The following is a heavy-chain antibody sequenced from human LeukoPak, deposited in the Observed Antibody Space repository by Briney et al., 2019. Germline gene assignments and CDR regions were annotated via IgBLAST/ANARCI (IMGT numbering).Heavy chain of an antibody. D-gene: IGHD2-2*01. CDR3: STGTGGSSSWFDY. Sequence: SETLSLTCTVSGGSIRTYYWSWIRQSPGRGLEWLGYAYDSGRTKYNPSFESRVTITLDTSKSQFSLKVNSVTGADTALYYCSTGTGGSSSWFDYWGPGILVAVSS. V-gene: IGHV4-59*03. CDR1: GGSIRTYY. J-gene: IGHJ4*02. CDR2: AYDSGRT.